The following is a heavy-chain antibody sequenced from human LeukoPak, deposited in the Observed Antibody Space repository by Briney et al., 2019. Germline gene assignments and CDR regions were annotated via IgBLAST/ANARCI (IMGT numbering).Heavy chain of an antibody. CDR3: ARDRSWDTQGYSYGPTFVY. CDR2: IIPIFGTA. D-gene: IGHD5-18*01. V-gene: IGHV1-69*01. CDR1: GGTFSSYA. Sequence: ASVKVSCTASGGTFSSYAISWVRQAPGQGLEWMGGIIPIFGTANYAQKFQGRVTITADESTSTAYMELSSLRSEDTAVYYCARDRSWDTQGYSYGPTFVYWGQGTLVTVSS. J-gene: IGHJ4*02.